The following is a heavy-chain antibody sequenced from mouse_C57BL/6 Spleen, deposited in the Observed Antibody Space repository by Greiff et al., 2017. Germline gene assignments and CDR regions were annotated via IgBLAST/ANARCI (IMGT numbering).Heavy chain of an antibody. J-gene: IGHJ2*01. V-gene: IGHV1-5*01. CDR2: IYPGNSDT. Sequence: VQLKESGTVLARPGASVKMSCKTSGYTFTSYWMHWVKQRPGQGLEWIGAIYPGNSDTSYNQKFKGKAKLTAVTSDSTAYMELSSLTNEDSAVYYCTNYGSSLDYWGQGTTLTVSS. CDR3: TNYGSSLDY. D-gene: IGHD1-1*01. CDR1: GYTFTSYW.